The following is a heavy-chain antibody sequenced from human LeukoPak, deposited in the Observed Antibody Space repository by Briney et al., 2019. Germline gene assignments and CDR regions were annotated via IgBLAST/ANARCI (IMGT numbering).Heavy chain of an antibody. CDR3: ARVDYDILTGYRTDYL. CDR2: MNPNSGNT. Sequence: ASVKVSCKASGYTFTSYDINWVRQATGQGLEWMGWMNPNSGNTGYAQKFQGRVTMTRNTSISTAYMELSSLRSEDTAVYYCARVDYDILTGYRTDYLWGQGTLVTVSS. CDR1: GYTFTSYD. D-gene: IGHD3-9*01. V-gene: IGHV1-8*01. J-gene: IGHJ4*02.